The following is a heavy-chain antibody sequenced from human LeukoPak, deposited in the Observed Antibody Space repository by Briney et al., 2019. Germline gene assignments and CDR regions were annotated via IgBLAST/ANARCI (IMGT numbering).Heavy chain of an antibody. CDR1: GGSISSGGHY. V-gene: IGHV4-39*07. Sequence: PSETLSLTCTVSGGSISSGGHYWSWIRQPPGKGLEWIGEINHSGSTNYNPSLKSRVTISVDTSKNQFSLKLSSVTAADTAVYYCARGGSSGWYQGFDYWGQGTLVTVSS. CDR2: INHSGST. CDR3: ARGGSSGWYQGFDY. J-gene: IGHJ4*02. D-gene: IGHD6-19*01.